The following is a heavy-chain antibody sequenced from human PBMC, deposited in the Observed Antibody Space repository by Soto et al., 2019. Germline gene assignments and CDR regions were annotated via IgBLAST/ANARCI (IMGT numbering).Heavy chain of an antibody. CDR2: IYQSGIT. V-gene: IGHV4-38-2*02. CDR1: GYSIGNGYY. D-gene: IGHD3-16*02. CDR3: ARPRRYTYGHFDS. J-gene: IGHJ4*02. Sequence: SETLSLTCNVSGYSIGNGYYWGWIRQPPGKGLEWIGSIYQSGITYYNPSLKSRVTLSVDTSKNQFSLKLSFVTAADAATYYCARPRRYTYGHFDSWGQGTLVTVSS.